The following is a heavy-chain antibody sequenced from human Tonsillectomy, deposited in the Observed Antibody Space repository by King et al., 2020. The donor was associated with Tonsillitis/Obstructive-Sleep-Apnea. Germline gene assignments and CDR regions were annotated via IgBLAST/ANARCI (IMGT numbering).Heavy chain of an antibody. D-gene: IGHD3-3*01. CDR1: GGSISSYY. Sequence: PLQESGPGLVKPSETLSLTCTVSGGSISSYYWSWIRQPPGKGLEWIGYIYYSGSTNYNPSLKSRVTISVDTSKNQFSLNLSSVTPADTAVYYCARHNAVYYDFWSGYYPNWFDPWGQGTLVTVSS. CDR2: IYYSGST. J-gene: IGHJ5*02. V-gene: IGHV4-59*01. CDR3: ARHNAVYYDFWSGYYPNWFDP.